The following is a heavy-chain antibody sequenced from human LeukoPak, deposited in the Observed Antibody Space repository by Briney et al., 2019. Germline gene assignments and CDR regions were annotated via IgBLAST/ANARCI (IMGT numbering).Heavy chain of an antibody. D-gene: IGHD3-22*01. V-gene: IGHV1-18*01. CDR2: ISAYHGNT. J-gene: IGHJ3*02. CDR3: ARDLYYYDSSGYHDVFDI. CDR1: GYTFTSYG. Sequence: ASVKVSCKASGYTFTSYGISWVRQAPGRGLEWMGWISAYHGNTYYAQKLQGRVTLTTDTSTNTAYMELRSLRSDDTAVYYCARDLYYYDSSGYHDVFDIWGQGTMVTVSS.